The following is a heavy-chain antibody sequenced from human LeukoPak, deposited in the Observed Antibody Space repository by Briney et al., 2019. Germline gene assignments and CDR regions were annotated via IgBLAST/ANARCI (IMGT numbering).Heavy chain of an antibody. V-gene: IGHV3-23*01. CDR2: ISGSGGST. D-gene: IGHD3-10*01. CDR1: GFTFSSYA. Sequence: GGSLRLSCAASGFTFSSYAMSWVRQAPGKGLGWVSAISGSGGSTYYADSVKGRFTISRDNSKNTLYLQMNSLRAEDTAVYYCAKNEGVMVRGVIITWYFDYWGQGTLVTVSS. J-gene: IGHJ4*02. CDR3: AKNEGVMVRGVIITWYFDY.